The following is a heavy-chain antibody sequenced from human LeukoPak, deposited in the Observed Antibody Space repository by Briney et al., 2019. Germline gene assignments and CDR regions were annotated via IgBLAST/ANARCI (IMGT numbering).Heavy chain of an antibody. CDR3: VRQKISQGNCDY. J-gene: IGHJ4*02. CDR2: IGTAGDT. V-gene: IGHV3-13*01. Sequence: PGGSLRLSCAASGFTFSSHAMHWARQATGKGLEWVSAIGTAGDTYYPSSVKGRFTISRKNPKNSLYLQMNSLRDEETAVYYCVRQKISQGNCDYWGQGNLVTVSA. CDR1: GFTFSSHA.